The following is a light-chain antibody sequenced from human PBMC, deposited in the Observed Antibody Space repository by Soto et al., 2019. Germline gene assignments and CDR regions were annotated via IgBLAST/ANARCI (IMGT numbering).Light chain of an antibody. CDR1: SSDIGAYNY. V-gene: IGLV2-8*01. CDR3: TSYGGRDNLV. Sequence: QSVLTQPPSASGSPGQSVTISCTGTSSDIGAYNYVSWFQQHPGEAPKLIISAVNKRPSGVPDRCSGSKSGSTASLTVSGLQAADEADYYCTSYGGRDNLVFGGGTKRTVL. J-gene: IGLJ3*02. CDR2: AVN.